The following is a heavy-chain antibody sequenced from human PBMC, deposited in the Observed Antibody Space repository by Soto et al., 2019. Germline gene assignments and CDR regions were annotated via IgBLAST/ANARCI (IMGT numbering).Heavy chain of an antibody. D-gene: IGHD2-21*02. CDR1: GGSISSSSYS. CDR3: ARRNIVVVTAIRGAPNFDY. J-gene: IGHJ4*02. CDR2: IYYSGST. V-gene: IGHV4-39*01. Sequence: SETMSLTCTVSGGSISSSSYSWGWIRQPPGKGLEWIGSIYYSGSTYYNPSLKSRVTISVDTSKNQFSLKLSSVTAADTAVYYCARRNIVVVTAIRGAPNFDYWGQGTLVTVSS.